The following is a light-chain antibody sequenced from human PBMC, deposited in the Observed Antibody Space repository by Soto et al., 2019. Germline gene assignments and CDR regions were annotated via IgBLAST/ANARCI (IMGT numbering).Light chain of an antibody. CDR2: RDH. Sequence: QSVLTRPPPASWNPRPRVTPSFFGRNPNVGNNYVHWYQQLPGAAPKLVIYRDHQRPSGVPDRFSGSKSGTTASLAISGLRSEDEADYYCAAWDDSLGVIFGGGTKVTVL. CDR3: AAWDDSLGVI. CDR1: NPNVGNNY. J-gene: IGLJ2*01. V-gene: IGLV1-47*01.